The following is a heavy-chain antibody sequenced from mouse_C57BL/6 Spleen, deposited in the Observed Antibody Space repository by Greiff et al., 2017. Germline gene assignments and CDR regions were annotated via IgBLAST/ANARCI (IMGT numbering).Heavy chain of an antibody. V-gene: IGHV1-42*01. Sequence: EVQLQQSGPELVKPGASVKISCKASGYSFTGYYMNWVKQSPEKSLEWIGEINPSTGGTTYNQKFKAKATLTVDKSSSTAYMQLKSLTSEDSAVYYCARSGYGSSYGYFDVWGTGTTVTVSS. CDR1: GYSFTGYY. J-gene: IGHJ1*03. CDR3: ARSGYGSSYGYFDV. D-gene: IGHD1-1*01. CDR2: INPSTGGT.